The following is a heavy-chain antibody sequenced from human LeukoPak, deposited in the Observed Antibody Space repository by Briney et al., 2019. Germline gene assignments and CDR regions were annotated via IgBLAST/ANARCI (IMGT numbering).Heavy chain of an antibody. Sequence: GGSLRLSCAASGFTFSSYWMHWVRQAPGKGLVWVSRIKSDGSITSHADSVKGRFTISRDNAKNTLYLQMNTLRAEDTAVYYCARDLGQYYDTSDNWFDPWGQGTLVTVSS. V-gene: IGHV3-74*01. CDR2: IKSDGSIT. D-gene: IGHD3-22*01. CDR3: ARDLGQYYDTSDNWFDP. J-gene: IGHJ5*02. CDR1: GFTFSSYW.